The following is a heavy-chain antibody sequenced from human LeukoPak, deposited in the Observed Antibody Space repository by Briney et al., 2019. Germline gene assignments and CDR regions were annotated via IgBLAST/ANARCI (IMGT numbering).Heavy chain of an antibody. V-gene: IGHV3-64*01. CDR1: GFTFNNYA. Sequence: SGGSLRLSCAASGFTFNNYAMQWVRQAPGKGLEFLSVIDNIGDSTFYANSVRGRFSMSRDNSKNTVYLQMDSLRAEDMAVYYCARADCSSSSCYTISYWGRGTLVTVSS. D-gene: IGHD2-2*02. CDR3: ARADCSSSSCYTISY. J-gene: IGHJ4*02. CDR2: IDNIGDST.